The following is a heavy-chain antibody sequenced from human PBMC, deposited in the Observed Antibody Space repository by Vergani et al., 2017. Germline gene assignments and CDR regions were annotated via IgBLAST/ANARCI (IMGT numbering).Heavy chain of an antibody. CDR3: AIGRMAKVPHFDH. V-gene: IGHV4-34*01. J-gene: IGHJ5*02. CDR2: INHSGST. D-gene: IGHD2-8*01. Sequence: QVQLQQWGAGLLKPSEPLSLTCAVHGGSLSGYYWSWIRQPPGKGLEWIGEINHSGSTNYNPSLKSRVTISVDTSKNQFTLKLSSVTAAATAVYYVAIGRMAKVPHFDHWGQGTLVTVSA. CDR1: GGSLSGYY.